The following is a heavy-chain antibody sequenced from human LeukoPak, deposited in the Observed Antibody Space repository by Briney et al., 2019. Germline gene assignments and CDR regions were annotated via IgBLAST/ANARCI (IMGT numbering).Heavy chain of an antibody. CDR1: GGSIRGYF. D-gene: IGHD2-15*01. Sequence: PWETLSLTCTVSGGSIRGYFWSWIGQPPGKGLEGIGGIHDNGDSNHNPSLKRRVTMALDTSGNQVSLKLTSVTAADTAVYYCARAPSGCGGTCPSDHWGPGTLVTGSS. J-gene: IGHJ4*02. V-gene: IGHV4-59*13. CDR2: IHDNGDS. CDR3: ARAPSGCGGTCPSDH.